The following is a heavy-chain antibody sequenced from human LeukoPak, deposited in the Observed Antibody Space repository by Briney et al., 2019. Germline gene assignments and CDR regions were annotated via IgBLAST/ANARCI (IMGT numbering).Heavy chain of an antibody. CDR1: GGSISSYY. CDR3: AREGYCSSTSCYPTGDY. D-gene: IGHD2-2*01. J-gene: IGHJ4*02. CDR2: IYTSGST. V-gene: IGHV4-4*07. Sequence: PSETLSLTCTVSGGSISSYYWSWIRQPAGKGLEWIGRIYTSGSTNYNPSLKSRVTMSVDTSKNQFSPKLSSVTAADTAVYYCAREGYCSSTSCYPTGDYWGQGTLVTVSS.